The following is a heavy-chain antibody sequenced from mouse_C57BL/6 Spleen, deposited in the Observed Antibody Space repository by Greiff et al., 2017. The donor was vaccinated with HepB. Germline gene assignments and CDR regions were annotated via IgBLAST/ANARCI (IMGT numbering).Heavy chain of an antibody. Sequence: EVKLMESGGGLVQPGGSLKLSCAASGFTFSDYYMYWVRQTPEKRLEWVAYISNGGGSTYYPDTVKGRFTISRDNAKNTLYLQMSRLKSEDTAMYYCAGHRGEGGCDVWGTGTRVTVAS. V-gene: IGHV5-12*01. CDR3: AGHRGEGGCDV. CDR1: GFTFSDYY. D-gene: IGHD2-13*01. CDR2: ISNGGGST. J-gene: IGHJ1*03.